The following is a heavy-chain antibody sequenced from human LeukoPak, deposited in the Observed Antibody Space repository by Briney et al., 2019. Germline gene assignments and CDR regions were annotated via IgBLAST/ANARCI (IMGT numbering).Heavy chain of an antibody. V-gene: IGHV4-59*12. J-gene: IGHJ5*02. CDR3: ARDILARFDP. CDR1: GVSISGNY. D-gene: IGHD3-9*01. Sequence: SETLSLTCTVSGVSISGNYWSWIRQPPGKGLEWIGYIFYTGSTNYNPSLKSRVTISVDTSKNQFSLKLSSVTAADTAVYYCARDILARFDPWGQGTLVTVSS. CDR2: IFYTGST.